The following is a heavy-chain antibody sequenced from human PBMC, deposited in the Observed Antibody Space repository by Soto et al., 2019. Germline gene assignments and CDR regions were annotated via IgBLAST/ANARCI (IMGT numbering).Heavy chain of an antibody. Sequence: EVQLVESGGGLVQPGGSLRLSCAASGFTFSSYWMSWVRQAPGKGLEWVANIKQDGNEKYYVDSVKGRFTISRDNAKNSLYLQMNSLRAEDTAVYYCARDPPPPYYYGSGSYYDYWGQGTLVTVSS. J-gene: IGHJ4*02. V-gene: IGHV3-7*05. CDR1: GFTFSSYW. CDR2: IKQDGNEK. CDR3: ARDPPPPYYYGSGSYYDY. D-gene: IGHD3-10*01.